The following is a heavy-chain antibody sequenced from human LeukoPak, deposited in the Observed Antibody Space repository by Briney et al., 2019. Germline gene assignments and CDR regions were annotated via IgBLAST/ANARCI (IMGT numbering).Heavy chain of an antibody. D-gene: IGHD2-15*01. Sequence: PGGSLRLSCAASGFPLSSYAMSWVRQGPGKGLEWVEATSSSDPGTYHADSVRGRFTISRDNSKNTLYLQMNRLRVEDAAVYYCARAPVTSCRGAFCYPFDYWGQGTLVTVSS. J-gene: IGHJ4*02. CDR3: ARAPVTSCRGAFCYPFDY. V-gene: IGHV3-23*01. CDR2: TSSSDPGT. CDR1: GFPLSSYA.